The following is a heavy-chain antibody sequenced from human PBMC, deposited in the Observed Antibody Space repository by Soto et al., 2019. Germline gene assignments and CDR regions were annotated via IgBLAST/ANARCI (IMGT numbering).Heavy chain of an antibody. V-gene: IGHV1-2*02. CDR2: INPNSGGT. J-gene: IGHJ4*02. D-gene: IGHD1-26*01. CDR3: ARVRGSYYFDY. Sequence: GASVKVSCKASGYTFTCYYMHWVRQAPGQGLEWMGWINPNSGGTNYAQKFQGRVTMTRDTSISTAYMELRRLRSDDTAEYYYARVRGSYYFDYWGQGTLVTVSS. CDR1: GYTFTCYY.